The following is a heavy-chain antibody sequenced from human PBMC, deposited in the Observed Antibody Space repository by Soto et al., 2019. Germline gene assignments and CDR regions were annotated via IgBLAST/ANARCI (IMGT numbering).Heavy chain of an antibody. CDR3: AKDPVWIQLWSYGMDV. CDR1: GFTFTRYS. Sequence: GGSLRLSCAASGFTFTRYSMNWVRQAPGKGLEWVSSISSTTNYIYYGDSMKGRFTISRDNAKNSLYLEMNSLRAEDTAVYYCAKDPVWIQLWSYGMDVWGQGTTVTVSS. J-gene: IGHJ6*02. CDR2: ISSTTNYI. D-gene: IGHD5-18*01. V-gene: IGHV3-21*06.